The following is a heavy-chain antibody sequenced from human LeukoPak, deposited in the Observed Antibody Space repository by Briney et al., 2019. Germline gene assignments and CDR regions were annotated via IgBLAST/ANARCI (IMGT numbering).Heavy chain of an antibody. Sequence: SETLSLTCTVSGYSISSGYYWGWIRQPPGKGLEWIGSIYHSGSTYYNPSLKSRVTISVDTSKNQFSLKLSSVTAADTAVYYCARSSEVYWYFDLWGRGTLVTVSS. J-gene: IGHJ2*01. CDR3: ARSSEVYWYFDL. CDR1: GYSISSGYY. V-gene: IGHV4-38-2*02. CDR2: IYHSGST.